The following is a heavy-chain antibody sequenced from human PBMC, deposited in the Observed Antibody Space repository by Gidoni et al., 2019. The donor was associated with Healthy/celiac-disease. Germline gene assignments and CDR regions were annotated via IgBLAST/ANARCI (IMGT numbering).Heavy chain of an antibody. D-gene: IGHD5-12*01. CDR1: GFTFGDYA. J-gene: IGHJ4*02. Sequence: EVQLVESGGGLVKPGRSLRLSCTASGFTFGDYAMSWFRQAPGKGLEWVGFIRSKAYGGTTEYAASVKGRFTISRDDSKSIAYLQMNSLKTEDTAVYYCTREEGWLPYYFDYWGQGTLVTVSS. CDR3: TREEGWLPYYFDY. V-gene: IGHV3-49*05. CDR2: IRSKAYGGTT.